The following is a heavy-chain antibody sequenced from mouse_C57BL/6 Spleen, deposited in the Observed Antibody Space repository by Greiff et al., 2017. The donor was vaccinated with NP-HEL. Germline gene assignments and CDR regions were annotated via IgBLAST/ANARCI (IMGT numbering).Heavy chain of an antibody. J-gene: IGHJ1*03. Sequence: VQLQQSGAELVKPGASVKLSCTASGFNIKDYYMHWVKQRTEQGLEWIGRIDPEDGETNYAPKFQGTAPITADTSSNTAYLQLSSLTSEDTAVYYCARREGLRQYFDVWGTGTTVTVSS. D-gene: IGHD2-2*01. V-gene: IGHV14-2*01. CDR2: IDPEDGET. CDR1: GFNIKDYY. CDR3: ARREGLRQYFDV.